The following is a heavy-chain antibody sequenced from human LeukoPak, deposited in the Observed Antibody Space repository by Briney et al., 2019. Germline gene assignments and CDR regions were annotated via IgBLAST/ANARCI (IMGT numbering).Heavy chain of an antibody. CDR1: GGSFSGYY. V-gene: IGHV4-34*01. Sequence: SETLSLTCAVYGGSFSGYYWSWIRQPPGKGLEWIGEINHSGSTNYNPSLKSRVTISVDTSKNQFSLKLSSVTAADTAIYYCARFDSSSWLFDYWGQGTLVTVSS. D-gene: IGHD6-13*01. J-gene: IGHJ4*02. CDR3: ARFDSSSWLFDY. CDR2: INHSGST.